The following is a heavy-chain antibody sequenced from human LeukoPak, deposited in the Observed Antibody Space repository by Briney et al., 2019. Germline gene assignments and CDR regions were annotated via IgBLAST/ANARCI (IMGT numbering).Heavy chain of an antibody. V-gene: IGHV3-33*06. Sequence: GGSLRLSCAASGFTFSSYGMHWVRQAPGKGLEWVAVIWYDGSNKYYADSVKGRFTISRDNSKNTLYLQMNSLRAEDTVVYYCAKESSMYYDFWSGSLDYWGQGTLVTVSS. J-gene: IGHJ4*02. CDR3: AKESSMYYDFWSGSLDY. CDR1: GFTFSSYG. CDR2: IWYDGSNK. D-gene: IGHD3-3*01.